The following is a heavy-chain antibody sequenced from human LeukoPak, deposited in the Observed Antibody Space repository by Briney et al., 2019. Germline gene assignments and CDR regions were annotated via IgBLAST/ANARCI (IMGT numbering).Heavy chain of an antibody. V-gene: IGHV3-30-3*01. Sequence: GGSLRLSCAASGFTFSSYAMHWVRQAPGKGLEWVAVISYDGSNKYYADSVKGRFTISRDNSKNTLYLKMNSLRAEDTAVYYCARARGTWEPIDYWGQGTLVTVSS. D-gene: IGHD1-26*01. CDR3: ARARGTWEPIDY. CDR1: GFTFSSYA. CDR2: ISYDGSNK. J-gene: IGHJ4*02.